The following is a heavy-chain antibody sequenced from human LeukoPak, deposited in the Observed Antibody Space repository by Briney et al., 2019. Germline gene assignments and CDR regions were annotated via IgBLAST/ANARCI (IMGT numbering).Heavy chain of an antibody. CDR3: AKSHHVTAIDY. Sequence: GGSLRLSCAASGFTFSNYGMNWVRQAPGKGLEWVSAISGSGHNTYYADSVKGRFTISRDNSKNTLYLQMNSLRAEDTAVYYCAKSHHVTAIDYWGQGTLVTVSS. D-gene: IGHD2-21*02. V-gene: IGHV3-23*01. CDR1: GFTFSNYG. J-gene: IGHJ4*02. CDR2: ISGSGHNT.